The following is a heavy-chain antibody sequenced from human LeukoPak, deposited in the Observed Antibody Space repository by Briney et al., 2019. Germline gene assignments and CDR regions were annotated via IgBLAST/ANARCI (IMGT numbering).Heavy chain of an antibody. CDR3: AKEAGAWGTDNWFDP. CDR1: GFTFSSYG. J-gene: IGHJ5*02. Sequence: GGPLRLSCAASGFTFSSYGMHWVRQAPGKGLEWVAVISYDGSNKYYADSVKGRFTISRDNSKNTLYLQMNSLRAEDTAVYYCAKEAGAWGTDNWFDPWGQGTLVTVSS. V-gene: IGHV3-30*18. CDR2: ISYDGSNK. D-gene: IGHD3-16*01.